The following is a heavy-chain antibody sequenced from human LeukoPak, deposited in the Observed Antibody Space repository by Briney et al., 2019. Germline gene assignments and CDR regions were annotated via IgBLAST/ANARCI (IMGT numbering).Heavy chain of an antibody. Sequence: SETLSLTCSVSGGSISNFYWSWIRQPAGKGLEWIGRIYSDGGTNYNPSLKSRVTISVDTSKNQFSLKLSSVTAADTAVYYCARERGTMVRGVIRYYYYMDVWGKGTTVTVSS. CDR2: IYSDGGT. CDR3: ARERGTMVRGVIRYYYYMDV. D-gene: IGHD3-10*01. CDR1: GGSISNFY. V-gene: IGHV4-4*07. J-gene: IGHJ6*03.